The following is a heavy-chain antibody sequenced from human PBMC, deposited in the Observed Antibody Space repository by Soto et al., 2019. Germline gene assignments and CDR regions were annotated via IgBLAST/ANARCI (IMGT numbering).Heavy chain of an antibody. CDR1: GGSISSGDYY. V-gene: IGHV4-31*03. J-gene: IGHJ6*03. CDR2: IQYSGST. D-gene: IGHD6-6*01. CDR3: ARDSSSSSSYFYYMDV. Sequence: SETLSLTCTVSGGSISSGDYYWSWVRQQPGKGLEWIGYIQYSGSTYYNPSLKGRVTISADTSENQFSLRLSSVTAADTAVYYCARDSSSSSSYFYYMDVWGKGTTVTVSS.